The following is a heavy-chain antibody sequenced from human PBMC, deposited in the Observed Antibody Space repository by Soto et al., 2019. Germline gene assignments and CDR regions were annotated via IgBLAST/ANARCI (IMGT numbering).Heavy chain of an antibody. CDR1: GGSFRRES. CDR3: ARGHEVGGNSDAFNV. CDR2: ILPFFGTA. J-gene: IGHJ3*01. Sequence: QVQLVQSGAEVKKPGSSVKVSCQASGGSFRRESINWVRQAPGQGPEWMGNILPFFGTADYAQKFQGRVTFTAAVSTTTVYMELSSLRFEDTAVYYCARGHEVGGNSDAFNVWGQGTMVIVSS. V-gene: IGHV1-69*15. D-gene: IGHD2-15*01.